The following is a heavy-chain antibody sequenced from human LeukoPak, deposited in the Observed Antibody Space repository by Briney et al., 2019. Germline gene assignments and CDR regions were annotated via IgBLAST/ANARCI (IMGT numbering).Heavy chain of an antibody. D-gene: IGHD4-17*01. CDR3: VRVRHGDYFDY. V-gene: IGHV3-72*01. J-gene: IGHJ4*02. CDR1: GFSITDHY. Sequence: PGGSLRLSCAASGFSITDHYMDWVRQAPGKGLEWVGRTRNKPNGYTTDYGTSVKGRFIVSRDDSENSLCLQMNGLKTEDTAVYYCVRVRHGDYFDYWGQGTLVTVSS. CDR2: TRNKPNGYTT.